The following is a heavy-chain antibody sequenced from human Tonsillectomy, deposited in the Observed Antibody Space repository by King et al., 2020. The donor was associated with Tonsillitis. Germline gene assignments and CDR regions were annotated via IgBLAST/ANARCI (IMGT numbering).Heavy chain of an antibody. CDR1: GYSISSGYY. CDR3: ARGPYSSSWNYFDY. D-gene: IGHD6-13*01. V-gene: IGHV4-38-2*01. Sequence: VQLQESGPGLVKPSETLSLTCAVSGYSISSGYYWGRIRQPPGKGLEWIGSIYHSGSTYYNPSLKSRVTISVDTSKNQFSLKLSSVTAADTAVYYCARGPYSSSWNYFDYWGQGTLVTVSS. J-gene: IGHJ4*02. CDR2: IYHSGST.